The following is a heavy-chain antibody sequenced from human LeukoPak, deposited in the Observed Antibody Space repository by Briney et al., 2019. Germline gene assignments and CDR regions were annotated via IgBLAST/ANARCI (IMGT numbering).Heavy chain of an antibody. CDR3: ARSHGLY. J-gene: IGHJ4*02. Sequence: SETLSLTCAVYGGSFSGYYWSWIRQPAGKGLEWIGRIYTSGSTNYNPSLKSRVTMSVDTPKSQFSLKLSSVTAADTAVYYCARSHGLYWGQGTLVSVSS. CDR2: IYTSGST. V-gene: IGHV4-59*10. CDR1: GGSFSGYY.